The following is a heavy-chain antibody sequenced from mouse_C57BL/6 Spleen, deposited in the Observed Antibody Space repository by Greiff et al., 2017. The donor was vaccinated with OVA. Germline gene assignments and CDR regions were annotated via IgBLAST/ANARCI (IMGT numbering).Heavy chain of an antibody. CDR2: ISDGCSYT. J-gene: IGHJ3*01. Sequence: EVMLVESGGGLVKPGGSLKLSCAASGFTFSSYAMSWVRQTPEKRLEWVATISDGCSYTYYPDNVKGRFTISRDNAKNNLYLQMSHLKSEDTAMDYCARGRKEALFAYWGQGTLVTVSA. CDR1: GFTFSSYA. CDR3: ARGRKEALFAY. V-gene: IGHV5-4*03.